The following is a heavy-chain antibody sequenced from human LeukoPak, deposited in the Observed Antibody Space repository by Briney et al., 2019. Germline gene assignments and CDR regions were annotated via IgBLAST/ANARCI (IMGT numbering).Heavy chain of an antibody. V-gene: IGHV3-23*01. CDR3: AKETGYGGYDYGDY. CDR2: VSGSGGGT. J-gene: IGHJ4*02. D-gene: IGHD5-12*01. Sequence: GGSLRLSCAASGFTFSSYAMSWVRQAPGKGLEWVSGVSGSGGGTYYADSVKGRFTISRDNSKNTLYLQMNSLRAEDTAVYYCAKETGYGGYDYGDYWGQGTLVTVSS. CDR1: GFTFSSYA.